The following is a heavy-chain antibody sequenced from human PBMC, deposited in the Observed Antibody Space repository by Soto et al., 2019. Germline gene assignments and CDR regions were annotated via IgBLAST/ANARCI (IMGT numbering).Heavy chain of an antibody. CDR3: ARDSVQRYCSSTSCSGGMDV. V-gene: IGHV6-1*01. CDR1: GDSVSSNSAA. CDR2: TYYRSKWYN. D-gene: IGHD2-2*01. Sequence: PSLTCAISGDSVSSNSAAWNWIRQSPSRGLEWLGRTYYRSKWYNDYAVSVKSRITINPDTSKNQFSLQLNSVTPEDTAVYYCARDSVQRYCSSTSCSGGMDVWGQGTTVTVSS. J-gene: IGHJ6*02.